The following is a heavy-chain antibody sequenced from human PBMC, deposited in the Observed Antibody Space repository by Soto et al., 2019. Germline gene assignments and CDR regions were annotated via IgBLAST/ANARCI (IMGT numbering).Heavy chain of an antibody. D-gene: IGHD3-22*01. J-gene: IGHJ4*02. V-gene: IGHV1-18*01. CDR2: ISAYNGNT. CDR1: GYTFTSYG. CDR3: ARSGNSGYYLDY. Sequence: ASVKVSCKASGYTFTSYGLNWVRQAPGQGPEWMGWISAYNGNTNYAQKVQGRVTMTTDTSTSTAYMELRSLRSDDTAVYYCARSGNSGYYLDYWGQGTLVTVSS.